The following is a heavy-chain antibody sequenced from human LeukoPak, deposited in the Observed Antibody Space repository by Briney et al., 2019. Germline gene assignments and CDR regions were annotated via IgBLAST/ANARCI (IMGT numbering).Heavy chain of an antibody. CDR3: AGHHPRNTVDF. J-gene: IGHJ4*02. CDR2: ISDIGSI. D-gene: IGHD2/OR15-2a*01. V-gene: IGHV4-59*08. CDR1: GGSISSYY. Sequence: SETLSLTCTVSGGSISSYYGSWIRQPPGKGLEWIAYISDIGSINYNPSLKSRVTISLDTSKNQFSLKLSSVTAADTAVYYCAGHHPRNTVDFWGQGTLVTVSS.